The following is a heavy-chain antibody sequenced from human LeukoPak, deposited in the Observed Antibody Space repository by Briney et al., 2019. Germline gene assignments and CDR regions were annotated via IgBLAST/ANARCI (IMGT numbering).Heavy chain of an antibody. CDR2: ISGSGGST. D-gene: IGHD3-22*01. J-gene: IGHJ3*02. Sequence: PGGSLRLSCAASGFTFSSYGMSWVRQAPGKGLGWVSAISGSGGSTYYADSVKGRFTISRDNSKNTLYLQMNSLRAEDTAVYYCAKDAPKYYYDSSGYHDAFHIWGQGTMVTVSS. V-gene: IGHV3-23*01. CDR1: GFTFSSYG. CDR3: AKDAPKYYYDSSGYHDAFHI.